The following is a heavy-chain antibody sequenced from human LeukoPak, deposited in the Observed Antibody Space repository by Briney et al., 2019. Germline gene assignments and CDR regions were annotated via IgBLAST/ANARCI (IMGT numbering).Heavy chain of an antibody. V-gene: IGHV1-8*01. CDR2: MNPNSGNT. CDR1: GYTFTSYD. D-gene: IGHD2-2*02. CDR3: ARGLVPAAIGPHYYYYYGMDV. J-gene: IGHJ6*02. Sequence: ASVKVSCKASGYTFTSYDINWVRQATGQGLEWMGWMNPNSGNTGYAQKFQGRVTMTRNTSISTAYMELSSLRSEDTAVYYCARGLVPAAIGPHYYYYYGMDVWGQGTTVTVSS.